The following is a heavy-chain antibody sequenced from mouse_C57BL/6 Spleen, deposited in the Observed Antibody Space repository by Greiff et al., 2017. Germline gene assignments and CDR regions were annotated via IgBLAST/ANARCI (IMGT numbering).Heavy chain of an antibody. D-gene: IGHD2-1*01. Sequence: EVQLVESGGGLVKPGGSLKLSCAASGFTFSSYTMSWVRQTPEKRLAWVATISCGGGNNYYPDSVKGRFTISRYNAKNTLYLQMSSLRSEDTALYYCARRGKQYYFDYGGQGTTHTVSS. CDR3: ARRGKQYYFDY. J-gene: IGHJ2*01. CDR2: ISCGGGNN. V-gene: IGHV5-9*01. CDR1: GFTFSSYT.